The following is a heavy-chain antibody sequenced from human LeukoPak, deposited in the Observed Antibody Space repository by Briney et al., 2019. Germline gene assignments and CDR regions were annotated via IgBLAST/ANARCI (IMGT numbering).Heavy chain of an antibody. CDR2: ISYDGSNK. Sequence: GGSLRLSCAASGFTFSSYAMHWVRQAPGKGLEWVAVISYDGSNKYYADSVKGRFTISRDNSKNTLYLQMNSLRAEDTAVYYCARDIVVVVAATLGYYMDVWGKGTTVTVSS. J-gene: IGHJ6*03. CDR1: GFTFSSYA. CDR3: ARDIVVVVAATLGYYMDV. D-gene: IGHD2-15*01. V-gene: IGHV3-30*04.